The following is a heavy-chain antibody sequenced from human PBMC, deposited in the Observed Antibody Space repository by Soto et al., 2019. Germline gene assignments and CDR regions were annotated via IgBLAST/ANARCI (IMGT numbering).Heavy chain of an antibody. CDR2: ISYTGST. Sequence: SETLSLTCTVSGGSISPYYWSWVRQPPGKGLEWIGYISYTGSTNYNPSLKSRVTMSVDTSKNQFSLRLSSVTAADTAVYYCARDRLASTGWPEAWGQGTLVTVSS. D-gene: IGHD3-3*02. CDR1: GGSISPYY. V-gene: IGHV4-59*01. CDR3: ARDRLASTGWPEA. J-gene: IGHJ5*02.